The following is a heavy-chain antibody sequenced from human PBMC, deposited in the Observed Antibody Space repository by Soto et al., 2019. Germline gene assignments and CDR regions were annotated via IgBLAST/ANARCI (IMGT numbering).Heavy chain of an antibody. CDR2: FDPEDGET. J-gene: IGHJ4*02. V-gene: IGHV1-24*01. CDR3: ATEPRDNYYHRNGDRRGGEY. Sequence: ASVKVSCKVSGYSLTELSMHWERQAPGKGLEWMGGFDPEDGETVYEQKFQSRVTMTEDTSTDTAYMELSTLRSEDTAVYYCATEPRDNYYHRNGDRRGGEYWGQGTLVTVSS. D-gene: IGHD3-22*01. CDR1: GYSLTELS.